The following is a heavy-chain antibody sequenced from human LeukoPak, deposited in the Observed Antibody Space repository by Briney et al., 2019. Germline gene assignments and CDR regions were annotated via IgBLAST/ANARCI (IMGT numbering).Heavy chain of an antibody. CDR3: AREGLDRGYFDY. Sequence: WGSLRLSCAASGFTFSSYAMSWVRQPPRKGQEWTSYISSSGSTIYYADSLKDRFTISRDNAKNSLYLQMNSLRAEDTAVYYCAREGLDRGYFDYWGQGSLVTVSS. CDR2: ISSSGSTI. V-gene: IGHV3-48*04. CDR1: GFTFSSYA. J-gene: IGHJ4*02. D-gene: IGHD1-14*01.